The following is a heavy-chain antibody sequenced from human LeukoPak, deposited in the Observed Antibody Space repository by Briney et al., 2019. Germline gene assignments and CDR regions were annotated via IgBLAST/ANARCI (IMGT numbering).Heavy chain of an antibody. J-gene: IGHJ6*02. CDR2: IIPILGIA. CDR3: ASSPPGCCSSTSCYGHYYYYYGMDV. Sequence: GASVKVSCKASGGTFSSYTISWVRQAPGQGLEWMGRIIPILGIANYAQKFQGRVTITADKSTSTAYMELSSLRSEDTAVYYCASSPPGCCSSTSCYGHYYYYYGMDVWGQGTTVTVSS. D-gene: IGHD2-2*01. V-gene: IGHV1-69*02. CDR1: GGTFSSYT.